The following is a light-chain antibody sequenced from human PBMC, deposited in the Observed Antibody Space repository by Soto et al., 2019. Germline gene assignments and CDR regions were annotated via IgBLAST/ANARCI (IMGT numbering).Light chain of an antibody. V-gene: IGKV3-20*01. CDR3: QQYGGSPRVT. Sequence: EIVLTQSPGTLSLSPGERVTLSCRASQRVSSNYLAWYQQKPGQAPRLLIYSASSRATGIPDRFNGSGSGTDFTLTISRLGPEDFAVYYCQQYGGSPRVTFGGGTKVEIK. CDR1: QRVSSNY. J-gene: IGKJ4*01. CDR2: SAS.